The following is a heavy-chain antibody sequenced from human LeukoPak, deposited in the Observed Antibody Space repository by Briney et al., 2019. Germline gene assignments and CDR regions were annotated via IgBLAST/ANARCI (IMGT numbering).Heavy chain of an antibody. CDR2: IKSKLDGGTT. J-gene: IGHJ6*02. V-gene: IGHV3-15*01. D-gene: IGHD3-10*01. Sequence: GGSLRLSCAASGFTFINAYMSWVRQAPGKGLEWIGRIKSKLDGGTTDYAAPVKGRFTVSRDDSKDTLYLQMNSLKTEDTAVYYCARDRRDYYGSGSYHDGMDVWGQGTTVTVSS. CDR3: ARDRRDYYGSGSYHDGMDV. CDR1: GFTFINAY.